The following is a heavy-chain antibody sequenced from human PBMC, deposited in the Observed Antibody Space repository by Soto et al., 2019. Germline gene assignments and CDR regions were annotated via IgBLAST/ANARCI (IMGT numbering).Heavy chain of an antibody. CDR3: VLWPPYYFDY. J-gene: IGHJ4*02. Sequence: GGSLRLSCAASGFTFDDYAMSWVRQAPGKGLEWVSAISGSGGSTYYADSVKGRFTISRDNSKNTLYLQMNSLRAEDTAVYYCVLWPPYYFDYWGQGTLVTVSS. D-gene: IGHD3-10*01. CDR1: GFTFDDYA. V-gene: IGHV3-23*01. CDR2: ISGSGGST.